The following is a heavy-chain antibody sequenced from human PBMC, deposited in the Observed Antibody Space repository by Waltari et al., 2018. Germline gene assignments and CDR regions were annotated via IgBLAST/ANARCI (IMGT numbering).Heavy chain of an antibody. J-gene: IGHJ6*02. V-gene: IGHV1-8*01. CDR1: GYTFTSYD. CDR2: MNPNSGNT. CDR3: ARDKESGYYTRYYYYYGMDV. Sequence: QVQLVQSGAEVKKPGASVKVSCKASGYTFTSYDINWVRKATGQGLEWMGWMNPNSGNTGYAQKFQGRVTMTRNTSISTAYMELSSLRSEDTAVYYCARDKESGYYTRYYYYYGMDVWGQGTTVTVSS. D-gene: IGHD3-3*01.